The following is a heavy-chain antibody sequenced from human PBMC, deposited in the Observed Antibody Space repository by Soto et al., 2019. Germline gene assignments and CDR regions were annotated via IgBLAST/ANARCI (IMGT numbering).Heavy chain of an antibody. D-gene: IGHD6-19*01. CDR2: IYYSGST. J-gene: IGHJ6*03. CDR1: GGSISSYY. Sequence: QVQLQESGPGLVKPSETLSLTCTVSGGSISSYYWSWIRQPPGKGLEWIGYIYYSGSTNYNPSLKSRVTIAVDTSKNQFSLKLSSVTAADAAVYYCARRHIAVAGTGGFYYYDYYMDVWGKGTTVTVSS. CDR3: ARRHIAVAGTGGFYYYDYYMDV. V-gene: IGHV4-59*08.